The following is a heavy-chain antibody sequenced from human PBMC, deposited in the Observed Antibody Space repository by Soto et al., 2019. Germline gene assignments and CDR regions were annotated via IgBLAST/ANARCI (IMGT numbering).Heavy chain of an antibody. J-gene: IGHJ5*02. V-gene: IGHV3-11*01. CDR1: GFTFSDYY. D-gene: IGHD3-10*01. CDR3: ARVRYYDSGGSINCFDP. CDR2: ISSSGSSI. Sequence: QVQLVESGGGLVKPGGSLRLSCAASGFTFSDYYMGWIRQAPGKGLEWVSYISSSGSSIYYAESVKGRITISRDNAKNSLYLQMTSLRAEDTAVYYCARVRYYDSGGSINCFDPWGQGTLVTVSS.